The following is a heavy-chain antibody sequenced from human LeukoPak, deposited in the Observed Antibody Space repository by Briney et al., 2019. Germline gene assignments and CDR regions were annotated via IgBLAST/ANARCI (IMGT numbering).Heavy chain of an antibody. D-gene: IGHD2-2*01. V-gene: IGHV3-30*02. Sequence: GGSLRLSCAASGFTFSSYAMSWVRQAPGKGLEWVAFVRYDESTKFYADSVKGRFTISRDNSKTTVYLEMNSLRAEDTAVYYCAKDVPSAYFDYWGQGILVTVSS. CDR3: AKDVPSAYFDY. CDR1: GFTFSSYA. CDR2: VRYDESTK. J-gene: IGHJ4*02.